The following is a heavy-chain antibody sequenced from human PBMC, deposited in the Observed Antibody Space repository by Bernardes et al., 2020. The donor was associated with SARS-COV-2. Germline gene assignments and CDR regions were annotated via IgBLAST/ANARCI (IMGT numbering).Heavy chain of an antibody. CDR3: SRPGFGAVPYV. Sequence: SETLSLTCTVSGGSVSSDHNYWVWIRQPPGKGLEWMGSIHNSGTTYYNSSLKSRVTISLDTSKNQVSLKLNSVTVADTAVYYCSRPGFGAVPYVWGRGTTVTVSS. D-gene: IGHD3-3*01. J-gene: IGHJ6*02. CDR2: IHNSGTT. V-gene: IGHV4-39*01. CDR1: GGSVSSDHNY.